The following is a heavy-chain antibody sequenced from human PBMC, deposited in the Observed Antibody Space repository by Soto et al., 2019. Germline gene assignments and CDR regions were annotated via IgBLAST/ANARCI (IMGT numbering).Heavy chain of an antibody. J-gene: IGHJ4*02. CDR2: ISGRGGST. V-gene: IGHV3-23*01. CDR1: GFTFSSYA. CDR3: AKDLHTYYDILTGYDY. D-gene: IGHD3-9*01. Sequence: EVQLLESGGGLVQPGGSLRLSCAASGFTFSSYAMSWVRQAPGKGLEWVSAISGRGGSTYYADSVKSRFTISRENSKNTLYLQMNSLRAEDTAVYYCAKDLHTYYDILTGYDYWGQGTLVTVSS.